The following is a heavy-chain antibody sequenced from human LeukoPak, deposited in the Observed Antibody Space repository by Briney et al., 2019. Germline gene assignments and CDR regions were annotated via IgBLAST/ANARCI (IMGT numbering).Heavy chain of an antibody. CDR1: GFTFSSYG. Sequence: GGSLRLSCAASGFTFSSYGMHWVRQAPGKGLEWVAVISYDGSNKYYADSVKGRFTISRDNSKNTLYLQMNSLRAEDTAVYYCAKSHTMIVVVLEGLIDYWGQGTLVTVSS. CDR2: ISYDGSNK. CDR3: AKSHTMIVVVLEGLIDY. D-gene: IGHD3-22*01. V-gene: IGHV3-30*18. J-gene: IGHJ4*02.